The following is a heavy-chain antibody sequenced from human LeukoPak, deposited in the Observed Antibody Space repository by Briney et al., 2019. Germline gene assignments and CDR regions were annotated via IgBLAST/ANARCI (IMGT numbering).Heavy chain of an antibody. D-gene: IGHD3-22*01. Sequence: GASVKVSCKASGGTFSSYAISWVRQAPGQGLEWMGRIIPIFGTANYAQKFQGRVTITTDESTSTAYMELSSLRSEDTAVYYCASPAAWGSSGYSDFDYWGQGTLVTVSS. CDR2: IIPIFGTA. J-gene: IGHJ4*02. CDR3: ASPAAWGSSGYSDFDY. V-gene: IGHV1-69*05. CDR1: GGTFSSYA.